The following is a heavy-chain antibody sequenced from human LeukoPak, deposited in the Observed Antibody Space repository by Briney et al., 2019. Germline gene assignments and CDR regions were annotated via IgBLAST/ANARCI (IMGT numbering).Heavy chain of an antibody. D-gene: IGHD6-6*01. J-gene: IGHJ4*02. CDR1: GGTFSSYA. CDR2: IIPIFGTA. V-gene: IGHV1-69*05. CDR3: ARVGSIAARPFDY. Sequence: SVKVSCKASGGTFSSYAISWVRQAPGQGLEWMGGIIPIFGTANYAQKFQGRVTITTDESTSTAYMELSSLRSEDTAVYYCARVGSIAARPFDYWGQGTLVTVSS.